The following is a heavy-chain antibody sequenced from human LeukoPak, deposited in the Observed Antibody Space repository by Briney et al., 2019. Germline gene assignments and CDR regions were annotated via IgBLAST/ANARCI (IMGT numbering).Heavy chain of an antibody. Sequence: ASVKVSCKASGGTFSSYAISWVRQAPGQGLEWMGWISAYNGNTNYAQKLQGRVTMTTDTSTSTAYMELRSLRSDDTAVYYCARDPRVVGATEWFDPWGQGTLVTVSS. J-gene: IGHJ5*02. CDR1: GGTFSSYA. CDR3: ARDPRVVGATEWFDP. CDR2: ISAYNGNT. V-gene: IGHV1-18*01. D-gene: IGHD1-26*01.